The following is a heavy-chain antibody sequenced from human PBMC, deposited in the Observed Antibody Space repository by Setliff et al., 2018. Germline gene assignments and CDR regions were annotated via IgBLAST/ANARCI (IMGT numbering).Heavy chain of an antibody. CDR3: ARMTGFAYMDV. V-gene: IGHV4-61*02. Sequence: PSETLSLTCTVSGGSVGNSHYYWSWLRHPAGKGLEWIGRIYTTWSTNSNPSLKSRVTISLDTSKSQFFLKRNSVTAADTGVYHCARMTGFAYMDVWGKGTPVTVSS. CDR2: IYTTWST. CDR1: GGSVGNSHYY. J-gene: IGHJ6*03.